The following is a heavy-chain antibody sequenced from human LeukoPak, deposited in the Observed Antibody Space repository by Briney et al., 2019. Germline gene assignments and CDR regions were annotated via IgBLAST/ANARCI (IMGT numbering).Heavy chain of an antibody. D-gene: IGHD5-18*01. CDR3: ARGGYQQTSTFDF. Sequence: SETLSLTRTVSGGSISSYYWSWIRHPPRKGLEWIGYIYTSGSTNYNPSLKSRVTISVDTSKNQFSLKLRSVTAADAAVYYCARGGYQQTSTFDFWGQGTLVTVSS. J-gene: IGHJ4*02. CDR1: GGSISSYY. V-gene: IGHV4-4*09. CDR2: IYTSGST.